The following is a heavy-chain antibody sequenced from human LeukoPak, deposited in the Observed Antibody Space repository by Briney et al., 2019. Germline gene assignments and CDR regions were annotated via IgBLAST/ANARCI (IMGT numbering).Heavy chain of an antibody. V-gene: IGHV3-30*02. Sequence: GGSLRLSCAASGFTFSSYGMHWVRQAPGKGLEWVAFIRYDGSNKYYADSVKGRFTISRDNAKNSLYLQMNSLRAEDTAVYYCARLNYDSSGYDYWGQGTLVTVSS. CDR3: ARLNYDSSGYDY. CDR1: GFTFSSYG. CDR2: IRYDGSNK. J-gene: IGHJ4*02. D-gene: IGHD3-22*01.